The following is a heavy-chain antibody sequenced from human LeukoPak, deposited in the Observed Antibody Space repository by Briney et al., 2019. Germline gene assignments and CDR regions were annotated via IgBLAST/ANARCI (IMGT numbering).Heavy chain of an antibody. CDR1: GFTFSTYS. CDR2: IRYDGSNK. J-gene: IGHJ6*03. D-gene: IGHD1-26*01. V-gene: IGHV3-30*02. CDR3: AKGSILYYYYYYMDV. Sequence: GGSLRLSCAASGFTFSTYSMNWVRQGPGKGLEWVAFIRYDGSNKYYADSVKGRFTISRDNSKNTLYLQMNSLRAEDTAVYYCAKGSILYYYYYYMDVWGKGTTVTVSS.